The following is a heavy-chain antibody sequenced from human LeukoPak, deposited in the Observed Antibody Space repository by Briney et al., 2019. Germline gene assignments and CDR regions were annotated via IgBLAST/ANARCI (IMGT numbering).Heavy chain of an antibody. D-gene: IGHD1-14*01. CDR3: ARGGNGWYFDL. Sequence: PSETLSLTCAVQGASLRGSYWSWIRQPPGKGLQWIGQIDHSGSTHSIPSLKSRVTISLDTSQSRVSLKVNSVTAADTAVYFCARGGNGWYFDLWGRGTLVTVSS. CDR1: GASLRGSY. CDR2: IDHSGST. J-gene: IGHJ2*01. V-gene: IGHV4-34*01.